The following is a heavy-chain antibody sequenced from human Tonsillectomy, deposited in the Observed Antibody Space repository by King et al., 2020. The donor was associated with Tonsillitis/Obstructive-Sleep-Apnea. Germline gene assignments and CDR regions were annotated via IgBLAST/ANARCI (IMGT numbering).Heavy chain of an antibody. V-gene: IGHV1-24*01. CDR1: GYTLTELS. CDR2: FDPEDGAR. CDR3: ARGPFGYEDPYYFDY. Sequence: VQLVQSGAEVKKPGASVRVSCKASGYTLTELSMHWVRQAPGKGFEWLGCFDPEDGARIYTQKFRGRVTMSEASSIDTAYMDLSDLRVDDTAIYYCARGPFGYEDPYYFDYWGQGTLVTVSS. D-gene: IGHD5-12*01. J-gene: IGHJ4*02.